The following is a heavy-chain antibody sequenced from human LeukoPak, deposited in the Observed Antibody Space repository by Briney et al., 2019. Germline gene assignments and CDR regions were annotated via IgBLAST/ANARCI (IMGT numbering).Heavy chain of an antibody. D-gene: IGHD6-13*01. CDR2: IYSGDNT. V-gene: IGHV3-66*01. CDR1: GFTVTSNY. J-gene: IGHJ4*02. CDR3: ARGYSSSWYGGADNYFDS. Sequence: GGSLRLSCAASGFTVTSNYMSWVRQAPGTGLEWVSVIYSGDNTYYADSVKGRFTISRDNSKNTLYLQMKSLRAEDTAAYYCARGYSSSWYGGADNYFDSWGQGTLVTVSS.